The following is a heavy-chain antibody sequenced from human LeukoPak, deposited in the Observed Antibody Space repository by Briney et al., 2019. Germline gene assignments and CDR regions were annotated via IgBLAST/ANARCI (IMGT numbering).Heavy chain of an antibody. CDR1: GFTFSSYA. CDR2: ISSNGGST. V-gene: IGHV3-64*01. J-gene: IGHJ4*02. CDR3: ARATCSGGSCYDY. D-gene: IGHD2-15*01. Sequence: GGSLRLSCAASGFTFSSYAMHWVRQAPGKGLEYVSAISSNGGSTYYANSVKGRFTISRDNSKNTLCLQMGSLRAEDMAVYYCARATCSGGSCYDYWGQGTLVIVSS.